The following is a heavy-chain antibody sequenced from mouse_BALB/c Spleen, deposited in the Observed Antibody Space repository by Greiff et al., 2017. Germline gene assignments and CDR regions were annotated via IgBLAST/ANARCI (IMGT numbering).Heavy chain of an antibody. V-gene: IGHV5-17*02. CDR3: ARDNGIYAMDY. J-gene: IGHJ4*01. D-gene: IGHD2-1*01. Sequence: EVQLVESGGGLVQPGGSRKLSCAASGFTFSSFGMHWVRQAPEKGLEWVAYISSGSSTIYYADTVKGRFTISRDNPKNTLFLQMTSLRSEDTAMYYCARDNGIYAMDYWGQGTSVTVSS. CDR1: GFTFSSFG. CDR2: ISSGSSTI.